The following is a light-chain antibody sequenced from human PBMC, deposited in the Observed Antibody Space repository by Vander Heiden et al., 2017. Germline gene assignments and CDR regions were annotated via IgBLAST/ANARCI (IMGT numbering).Light chain of an antibody. V-gene: IGKV3-20*01. J-gene: IGKJ5*01. CDR2: DAS. CDR1: ESVSSSY. CDR3: QQHGSSPPIT. Sequence: EIVLTQSPCTLSLSPGERATLSCTARESVSSSYLAGWQQKPGEDPRLLIFDASSRAASIPHRFSSGSSGADFTLPIISLEPEDFAVYYCQQHGSSPPITFGQGTRLEIK.